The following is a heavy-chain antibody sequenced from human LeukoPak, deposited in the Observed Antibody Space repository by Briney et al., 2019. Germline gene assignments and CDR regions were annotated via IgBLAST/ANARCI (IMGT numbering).Heavy chain of an antibody. CDR3: ASRKLGNDY. CDR1: GGSISTSNYY. V-gene: IGHV4-61*05. D-gene: IGHD7-27*01. J-gene: IGHJ4*02. Sequence: SETLSLTCTVSGGSISTSNYYWGWIRQPPGKGLEWIGNIYHTGSTSYSPPLKSRVTISADTSQNQFSLKLSSVTAADTAVYYCASRKLGNDYWGQGTLVTVSS. CDR2: IYHTGST.